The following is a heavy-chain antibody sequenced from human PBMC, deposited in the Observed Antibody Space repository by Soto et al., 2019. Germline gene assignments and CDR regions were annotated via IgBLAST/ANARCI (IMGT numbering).Heavy chain of an antibody. D-gene: IGHD2-2*01. CDR2: IYYSGST. Sequence: SETLSLTCTVSGGSISSSSYYWGWIRQPPGKGLEWIGSIYYSGSTYYNPSLKSRVTISVDTSKNQFSLKLSSVTAADTAVYYCARPRAGSTILDAFDIWGQGTMVTVSS. CDR1: GGSISSSSYY. CDR3: ARPRAGSTILDAFDI. V-gene: IGHV4-39*01. J-gene: IGHJ3*02.